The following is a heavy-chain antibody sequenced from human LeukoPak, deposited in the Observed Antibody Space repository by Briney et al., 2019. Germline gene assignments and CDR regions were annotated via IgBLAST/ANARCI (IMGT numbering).Heavy chain of an antibody. V-gene: IGHV3-30*04. D-gene: IGHD1-14*01. Sequence: QSGGSLRLSCAASGFTFSSYAMHWVRQAPGKGLEWVAVISYDGSNKYYADSVKGRFTISRDNSKNTLYLQMNSLRAEDTAVYYCAREEPGFTRPIGMGWGQGALVTVSS. CDR3: AREEPGFTRPIGMG. CDR2: ISYDGSNK. J-gene: IGHJ4*02. CDR1: GFTFSSYA.